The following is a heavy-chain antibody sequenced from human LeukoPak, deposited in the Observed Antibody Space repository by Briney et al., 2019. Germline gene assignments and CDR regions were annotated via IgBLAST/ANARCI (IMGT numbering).Heavy chain of an antibody. J-gene: IGHJ4*02. V-gene: IGHV4-34*01. CDR2: INHSGST. D-gene: IGHD6-19*01. CDR1: GGSFSGYY. CDR3: ARLAVAGRRNGD. Sequence: SETLSLTCAVYGGSFSGYYWSWIRQPPGKGLEWIGEINHSGSTNYNPSLKSRVTISVDTSKNQFSLKLSSVTAADTAVYYCARLAVAGRRNGDWGQGTLVTVSS.